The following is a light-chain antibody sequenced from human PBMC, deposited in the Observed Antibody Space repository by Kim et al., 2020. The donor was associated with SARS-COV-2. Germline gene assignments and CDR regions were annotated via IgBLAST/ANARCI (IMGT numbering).Light chain of an antibody. V-gene: IGKV3-15*01. CDR1: QSVSSN. CDR2: GAS. Sequence: SGSPGERAPLAGRASQSVSSNLAWYQQKPGQAPRLLIYGASTRATGIPARFSGSGSGTEFTLTISNLQSEDVAVYYCQQYNDWWTFGQGTKVDIK. J-gene: IGKJ1*01. CDR3: QQYNDWWT.